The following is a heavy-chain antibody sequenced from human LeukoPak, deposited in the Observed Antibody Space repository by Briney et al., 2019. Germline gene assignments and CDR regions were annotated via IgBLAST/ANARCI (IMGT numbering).Heavy chain of an antibody. CDR2: ISGSGGST. Sequence: GGSLRLSCAASGFTFSSYAMSWVRQAPGKGLEWVSAISGSGGSTYYADSVKGRFTISGDNSKNTLYLQMNSLRAEDTAVYYCAKSLSSGWYYYFQHWGQGTLVTVSS. CDR3: AKSLSSGWYYYFQH. V-gene: IGHV3-23*01. J-gene: IGHJ1*01. D-gene: IGHD6-19*01. CDR1: GFTFSSYA.